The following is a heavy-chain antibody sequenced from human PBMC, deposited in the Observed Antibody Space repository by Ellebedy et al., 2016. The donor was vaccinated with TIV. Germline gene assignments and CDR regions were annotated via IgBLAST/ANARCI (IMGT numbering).Heavy chain of an antibody. Sequence: SETLSLTCTVSGASISSYYWSWIRQPPGKGLEWIGYIYYSGNTNYNPSLKSRVTLSVDTSKNQFSLQLTSVTPEDTAVYYCARAGITGTNYFDYWGQGTLVTVSS. V-gene: IGHV4-59*12. CDR1: GASISSYY. CDR3: ARAGITGTNYFDY. D-gene: IGHD1-20*01. CDR2: IYYSGNT. J-gene: IGHJ4*02.